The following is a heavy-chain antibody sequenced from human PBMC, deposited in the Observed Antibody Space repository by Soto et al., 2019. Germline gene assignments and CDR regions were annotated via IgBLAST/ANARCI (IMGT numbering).Heavy chain of an antibody. CDR1: GYTFTSYG. Sequence: GASVKVSCKASGYTFTSYGIIWVRQAPGQGLEWMGWISAYNGNTNYAQKLQGRVTMTTDTSTSTAYMELRSLRSDDTAVYYCASLGFWEWPRAFDIWGKGTMVTVSS. J-gene: IGHJ3*02. D-gene: IGHD3-3*01. CDR2: ISAYNGNT. CDR3: ASLGFWEWPRAFDI. V-gene: IGHV1-18*04.